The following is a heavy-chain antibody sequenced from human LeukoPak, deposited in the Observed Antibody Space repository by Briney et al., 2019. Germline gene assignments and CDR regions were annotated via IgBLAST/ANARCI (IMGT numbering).Heavy chain of an antibody. Sequence: GASVKVSCKAFGYTFTSNYMHWVRQAPGQGPEWMGVISPSGGSTTYAQKFQGRVTLTRDMSTSTDYLELSSLRSEDTAVYYCARGSRLGVVERDAFDIWGQGTMVTVSS. CDR2: ISPSGGST. CDR1: GYTFTSNY. V-gene: IGHV1-46*01. CDR3: ARGSRLGVVERDAFDI. D-gene: IGHD3-3*01. J-gene: IGHJ3*02.